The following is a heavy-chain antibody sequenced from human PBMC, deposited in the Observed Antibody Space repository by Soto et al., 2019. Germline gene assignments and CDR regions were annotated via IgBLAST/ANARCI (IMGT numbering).Heavy chain of an antibody. CDR2: IYYSGST. Sequence: QVQLQESGPGLVKPSQTLSLTCTVSGGSISSGGYYWSWIRQHPGKGLEWIGYIYYSGSTYYNPSQQSRVTISVDTSKNQFSLKLRSVTDADTAVYYCARDPGDYGDYESLYGMDVWGQGTTVTVSS. D-gene: IGHD4-17*01. V-gene: IGHV4-31*03. J-gene: IGHJ6*02. CDR3: ARDPGDYGDYESLYGMDV. CDR1: GGSISSGGYY.